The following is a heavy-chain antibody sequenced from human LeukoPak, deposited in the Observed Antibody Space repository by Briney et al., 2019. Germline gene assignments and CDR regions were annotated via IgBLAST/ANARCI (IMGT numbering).Heavy chain of an antibody. Sequence: PGGSLRLSCAASGFTFSSYSMNWVRQAPGKGLEWVSYISSSSSTIYYADSVKGRFTISRDNSKNTLYLQMNSLRAEDTAVYYCARGGFGPSDALDIWGQGTMVTVSS. CDR1: GFTFSSYS. V-gene: IGHV3-48*01. J-gene: IGHJ3*02. D-gene: IGHD3-10*01. CDR3: ARGGFGPSDALDI. CDR2: ISSSSSTI.